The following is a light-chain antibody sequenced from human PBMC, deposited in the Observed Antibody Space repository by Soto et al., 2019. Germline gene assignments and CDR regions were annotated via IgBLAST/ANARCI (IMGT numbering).Light chain of an antibody. CDR1: QSVSSK. V-gene: IGKV3-15*01. CDR3: QQYNNWPLT. J-gene: IGKJ1*01. CDR2: GAS. Sequence: EIVMTQSPATLSVSPGDRATLSCRASQSVSSKLAWYQQKPGQAPRLLIYGASIRATGFPARFSGSGSGTEFTLTISSLQSEDFAVYYCQQYNNWPLTFGQGTKVEIK.